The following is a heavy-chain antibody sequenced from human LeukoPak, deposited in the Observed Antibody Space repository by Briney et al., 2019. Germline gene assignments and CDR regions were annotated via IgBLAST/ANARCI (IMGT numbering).Heavy chain of an antibody. J-gene: IGHJ2*01. Sequence: GSLRLSCAASGFTFSSYGMHWVRQAPGKGLEWVAVISYDGSNKYYADSVKGRFTVSSDNSKNTLYLQMNSLRAEDTAVYYCAKVGYCSSTSCYKRGYWYFDLWGRGTLVTVSS. D-gene: IGHD2-2*02. V-gene: IGHV3-30*18. CDR3: AKVGYCSSTSCYKRGYWYFDL. CDR2: ISYDGSNK. CDR1: GFTFSSYG.